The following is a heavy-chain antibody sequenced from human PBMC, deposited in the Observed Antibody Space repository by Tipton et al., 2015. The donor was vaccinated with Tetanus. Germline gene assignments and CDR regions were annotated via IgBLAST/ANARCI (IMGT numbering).Heavy chain of an antibody. J-gene: IGHJ2*01. CDR3: AREVADGYSGGCHLDL. CDR1: GFTFSNSD. V-gene: IGHV3-13*01. D-gene: IGHD5-12*01. Sequence: SLRLSCAASGFTFSNSDFHWVRQATGKGLEWVSAIGVGADTYYPGSVKGRFTISRENAKNTLYLQMNSLTAGDTAVYYCAREVADGYSGGCHLDLWGRGTLVTVSS. CDR2: IGVGADT.